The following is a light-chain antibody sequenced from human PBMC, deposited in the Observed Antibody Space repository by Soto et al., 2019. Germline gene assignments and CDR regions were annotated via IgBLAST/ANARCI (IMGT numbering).Light chain of an antibody. J-gene: IGLJ1*01. Sequence: QSALTQPASVSGSPGQSITISCTGTRSDVGGYNYVSWYQQHPGKAPKVVIYEVTYRPAGVSNRFSGSKSGNTAYLTISGLQAEDEADYYCTSYTSSINYVLGNGTKLTVL. V-gene: IGLV2-14*03. CDR3: TSYTSSINYV. CDR1: RSDVGGYNY. CDR2: EVT.